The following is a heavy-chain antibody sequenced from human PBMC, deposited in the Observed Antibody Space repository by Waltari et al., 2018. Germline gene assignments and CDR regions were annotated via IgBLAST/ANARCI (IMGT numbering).Heavy chain of an antibody. CDR1: GGTFSSYA. D-gene: IGHD1-1*01. J-gene: IGHJ5*02. CDR2: IIPIFGTA. Sequence: QVQLVQSGAEVKKPGSSVKVSCKASGGTFSSYAISWVRQAPGQGLEWMGGIIPIFGTANYAQKFQGRVTITADESTSTAYMELSSLRSDDTAVYYCARVITHLGMNWSGFDPWGQGTLVIVSS. CDR3: ARVITHLGMNWSGFDP. V-gene: IGHV1-69*01.